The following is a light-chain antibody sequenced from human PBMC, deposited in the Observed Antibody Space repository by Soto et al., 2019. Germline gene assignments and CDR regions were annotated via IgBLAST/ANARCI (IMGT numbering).Light chain of an antibody. CDR2: GAS. J-gene: IGKJ1*01. Sequence: IVMTQSPATLSVSPGERATLSCRASHSVSSDLAWYQQKPGQAPRLLIYGASTRAIGIPARFSGSGSGTEFTLTISSLQSEDFAVYYCQHYNNWPPWTFGQGTKVDIK. V-gene: IGKV3-15*01. CDR3: QHYNNWPPWT. CDR1: HSVSSD.